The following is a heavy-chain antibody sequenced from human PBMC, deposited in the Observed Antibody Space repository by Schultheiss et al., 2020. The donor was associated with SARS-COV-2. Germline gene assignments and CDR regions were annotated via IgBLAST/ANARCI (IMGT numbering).Heavy chain of an antibody. D-gene: IGHD2-2*01. CDR2: INHSGST. CDR1: GGSFSGYY. CDR3: ASRREYQLLLGFDY. Sequence: SQTLSLTCAVYGGSFSGYYWSWIRQPPGKGLEWIGEINHSGSTNYNPSLKSRVTISVDKSKNQFSLKLSSVTAADTAVYYCASRREYQLLLGFDYWGQGTLVTVSS. J-gene: IGHJ4*02. V-gene: IGHV4-34*01.